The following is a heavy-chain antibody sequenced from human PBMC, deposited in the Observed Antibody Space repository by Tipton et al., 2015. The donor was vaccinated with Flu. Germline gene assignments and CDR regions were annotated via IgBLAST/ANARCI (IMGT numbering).Heavy chain of an antibody. CDR3: ARDPSLGMPDYFDS. Sequence: TLSLTCTVSGGSISSSSYYWGWIRQPPGKGLEWIGNIHRGGSPYHNPSLRSRVTLSADTSKNQFSLRLSSVTAADTAVYFCARDPSLGMPDYFDSWGQGILVTVSS. D-gene: IGHD2-2*01. V-gene: IGHV4-39*07. CDR1: GGSISSSSYY. CDR2: IHRGGSP. J-gene: IGHJ4*02.